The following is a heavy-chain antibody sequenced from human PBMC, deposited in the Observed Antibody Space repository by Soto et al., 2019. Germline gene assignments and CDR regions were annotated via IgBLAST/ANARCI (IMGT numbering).Heavy chain of an antibody. CDR2: IHASGNT. CDR1: GGSLNNFY. CDR3: ARSSHKESWLDP. D-gene: IGHD6-19*01. V-gene: IGHV4-4*07. Sequence: SETLSLTCSVSGGSLNNFYWNWIRQTAGKGLEWIGRIHASGNTNYNPSLKSRATLSVDTSKNQFSLKVRSVTAADTAVYYCARSSHKESWLDPSGQGPLVTVYS. J-gene: IGHJ5*02.